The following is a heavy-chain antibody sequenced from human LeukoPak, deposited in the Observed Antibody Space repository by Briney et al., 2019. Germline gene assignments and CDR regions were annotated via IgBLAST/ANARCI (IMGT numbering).Heavy chain of an antibody. CDR1: GFTFSTNW. J-gene: IGHJ4*02. CDR2: IKQDGSEK. CDR3: ARDQDYYDSSGYYLFFDY. D-gene: IGHD3-22*01. Sequence: PGGSLGLSCAASGFTFSTNWMSWVRQAPGKGLEWVANIKQDGSEKYYVDSVKGRFTISRDNAKKSLYLQMNSLRAEDTAVYYCARDQDYYDSSGYYLFFDYWGQGTLVTVSS. V-gene: IGHV3-7*01.